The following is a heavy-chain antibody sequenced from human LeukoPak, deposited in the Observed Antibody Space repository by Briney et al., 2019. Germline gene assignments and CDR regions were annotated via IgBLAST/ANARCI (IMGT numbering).Heavy chain of an antibody. V-gene: IGHV3-48*02. CDR2: ISSSSSTI. J-gene: IGHJ3*02. Sequence: PGGSLRLSCTASGFTFSSYSMNWVRQAPGKGLEWVSYISSSSSTIYYADSVKGRFTISRDNAKNSLYLQMNSLRDEDTAVYYCARVRAAGGDDAFDIWGQGTVVSVSS. CDR3: ARVRAAGGDDAFDI. CDR1: GFTFSSYS. D-gene: IGHD2-15*01.